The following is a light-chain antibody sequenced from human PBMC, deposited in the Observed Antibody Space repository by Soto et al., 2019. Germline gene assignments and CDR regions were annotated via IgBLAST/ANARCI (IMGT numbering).Light chain of an antibody. CDR1: SSDVGGYNY. Sequence: QSALTQPASVSGSPGQSITLSCTGTSSDVGGYNYVSWYQQHPGKAPKLMIYEVSNRPSGVSNRFSGSKSGNTASLTISGLQAEDETDYYCFSYTSSGTYVFGTGTQLTVL. CDR3: FSYTSSGTYV. CDR2: EVS. J-gene: IGLJ1*01. V-gene: IGLV2-14*01.